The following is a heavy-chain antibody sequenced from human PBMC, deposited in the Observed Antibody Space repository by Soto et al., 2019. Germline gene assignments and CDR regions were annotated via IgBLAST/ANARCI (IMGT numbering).Heavy chain of an antibody. V-gene: IGHV1-69*08. D-gene: IGHD6-6*01. Sequence: QVQLVQSGAEVKKPGSSVKVSCKASGGTFSSYTISWVRQAPGQGLEWMGRIIPILGIANYAQKFQGRATLTADKATSADYMVPSGVRAEDTAVYYCARDISYGAARPYWGQGTLVTVSS. CDR1: GGTFSSYT. CDR3: ARDISYGAARPY. CDR2: IIPILGIA. J-gene: IGHJ4*02.